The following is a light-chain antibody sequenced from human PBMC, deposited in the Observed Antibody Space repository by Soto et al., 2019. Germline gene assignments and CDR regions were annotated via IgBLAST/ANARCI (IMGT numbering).Light chain of an antibody. CDR3: QQADTFPIT. CDR1: QGISRS. J-gene: IGKJ5*01. Sequence: DIQMAQSPSSVSASLGDRVTVICQASQGISRSLAWYQQKPGKAPKLLIYAASSLQSGVPSRFSGSGFGTDFTLTISSLRPEDSAIYYCQQADTFPITFGQGTRLEI. CDR2: AAS. V-gene: IGKV1D-12*01.